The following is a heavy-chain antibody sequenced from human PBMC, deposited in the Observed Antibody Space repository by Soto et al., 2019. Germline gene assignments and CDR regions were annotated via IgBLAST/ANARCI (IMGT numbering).Heavy chain of an antibody. V-gene: IGHV4-59*08. Sequence: QVQLQESGPGLVPPSETLSLTCSVSGDSINSYFWSWIRQPPGKGLEWIGYVYYTGTSTYNPSFKSRVTISVDTSRNQFSLKLTSVTAADTAVYYRARNSPLLGADYYGLAVWGQGTTVTVSS. CDR2: VYYTGTS. CDR1: GDSINSYF. D-gene: IGHD1-26*01. J-gene: IGHJ6*02. CDR3: ARNSPLLGADYYGLAV.